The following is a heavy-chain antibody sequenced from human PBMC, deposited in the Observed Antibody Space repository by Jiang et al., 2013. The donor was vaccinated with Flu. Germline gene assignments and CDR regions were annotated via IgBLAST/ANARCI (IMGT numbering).Heavy chain of an antibody. J-gene: IGHJ4*02. CDR2: IYPNSGNT. D-gene: IGHD6-19*01. Sequence: SVMVSCKTSGYTFTAFYIHWVRQAPGQGPEWMGWIYPNSGNTHYAQRYEARVTMTMDRSLTTAYMELRGLRFDDSAVYFCARGEREEWLAYLDFWGQGTLVTVSS. V-gene: IGHV1-2*02. CDR1: GYTFTAFY. CDR3: ARGEREEWLAYLDF.